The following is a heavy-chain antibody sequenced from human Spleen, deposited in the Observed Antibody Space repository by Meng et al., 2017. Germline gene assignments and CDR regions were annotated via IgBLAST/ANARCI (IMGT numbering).Heavy chain of an antibody. V-gene: IGHV4-39*07. CDR3: ARYYYETSGLFDY. Sequence: SETLSLTCSVSGGSISNNNYYWVWIRQPPGKRLEWIGRIFYTGSTTYNPSLKNRVTISVDTSKNQFSLQLRSVTAADTAIYYCARYYYETSGLFDYWGQGTLVTGAS. J-gene: IGHJ4*02. D-gene: IGHD3-22*01. CDR1: GGSISNNNYY. CDR2: IFYTGST.